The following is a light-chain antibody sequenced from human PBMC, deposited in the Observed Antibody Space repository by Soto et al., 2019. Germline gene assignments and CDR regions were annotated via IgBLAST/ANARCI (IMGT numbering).Light chain of an antibody. J-gene: IGLJ2*01. Sequence: QSALTQPRSVSGSPGQSVTISCTGTSSDVGGYNYVSWYQQHPGKAPKLMIYEVSKRPSGAPDRFSGSKSGNTASLTISGLQTEDEAHYYCCSYAGTYTVLFGGGTKLTVL. V-gene: IGLV2-11*01. CDR2: EVS. CDR1: SSDVGGYNY. CDR3: CSYAGTYTVL.